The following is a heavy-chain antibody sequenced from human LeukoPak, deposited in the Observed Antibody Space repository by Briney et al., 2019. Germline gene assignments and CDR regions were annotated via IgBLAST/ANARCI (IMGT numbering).Heavy chain of an antibody. V-gene: IGHV1-69*04. Sequence: GASVKVSCKASVGTFSSYAISWVRQAPGQGLEWMGRIIPILGIANYAQKFQGRVTITADKSTSTAYMELSSLRSEDTAVYYCARDQVEMATIGGYWGQGTLVTVSS. D-gene: IGHD5-24*01. CDR2: IIPILGIA. CDR1: VGTFSSYA. CDR3: ARDQVEMATIGGY. J-gene: IGHJ4*02.